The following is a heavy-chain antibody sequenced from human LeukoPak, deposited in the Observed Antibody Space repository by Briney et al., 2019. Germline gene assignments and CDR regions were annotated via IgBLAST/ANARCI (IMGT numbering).Heavy chain of an antibody. J-gene: IGHJ4*02. Sequence: SETLSLTCTVSGGSISSSSYYWGWIRQPPGKGLEWIGSIYYSGSTYYNPSLKSRVTISVDTSKNQFSLKLSSVTAADTAVYYCARLAIAAAVLRNYYFDYWGQGTLVTVSS. CDR1: GGSISSSSYY. V-gene: IGHV4-39*07. CDR2: IYYSGST. D-gene: IGHD6-13*01. CDR3: ARLAIAAAVLRNYYFDY.